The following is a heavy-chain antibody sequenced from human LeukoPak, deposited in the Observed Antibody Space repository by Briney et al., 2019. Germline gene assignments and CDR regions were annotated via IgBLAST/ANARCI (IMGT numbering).Heavy chain of an antibody. V-gene: IGHV3-23*01. Sequence: VGSLRLSCADSGFTFSMYAMNWVRQAPGKRLEWVSGINRGDGSTYYADSVKGRFTISRDNSKNTLYLQMNSFRGEDTAVYYCAKGAPSVAVAGTSYFDSWGQGTLVTVSS. CDR2: INRGDGST. J-gene: IGHJ4*02. CDR1: GFTFSMYA. CDR3: AKGAPSVAVAGTSYFDS. D-gene: IGHD6-19*01.